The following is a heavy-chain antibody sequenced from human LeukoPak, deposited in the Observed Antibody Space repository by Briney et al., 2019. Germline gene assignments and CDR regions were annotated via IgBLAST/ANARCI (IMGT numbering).Heavy chain of an antibody. D-gene: IGHD3-10*01. CDR3: ARGGAMVRGVSPLDY. CDR1: GFTFSNYI. CDR2: ISSSGSYI. V-gene: IGHV3-21*01. Sequence: GGSLRLSCAASGFTFSNYIINWVRQAPGEGLEWVSSISSSGSYINYADSVKGRFTISRDNAKNSLYLQMNSLRAEDTAIYYCARGGAMVRGVSPLDYWGQGSLVTVSS. J-gene: IGHJ4*02.